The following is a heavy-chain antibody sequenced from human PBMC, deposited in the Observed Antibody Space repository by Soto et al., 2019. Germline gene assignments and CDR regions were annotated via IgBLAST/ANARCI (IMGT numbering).Heavy chain of an antibody. CDR3: ARGYCSGGSCYSGY. Sequence: QVQLQQWGAGLLKPSETLSLTCAVYGGSFSGYYWGWIRQPPGKGLEWIGEINHSGSTNYNPSLKSRVTISVDTSKNQFSLKLSSVTAADTAVYYCARGYCSGGSCYSGYWGQGTLVTVSS. CDR1: GGSFSGYY. CDR2: INHSGST. D-gene: IGHD2-15*01. J-gene: IGHJ4*02. V-gene: IGHV4-34*01.